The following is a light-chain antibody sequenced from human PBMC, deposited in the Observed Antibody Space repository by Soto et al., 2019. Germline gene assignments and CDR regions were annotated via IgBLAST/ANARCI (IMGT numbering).Light chain of an antibody. CDR2: NAS. CDR1: QSISYY. Sequence: DIQMTQSPSTLSASVGDRVTIPCRASQSISYYLAWYQKKPGKAPKVLIWNASSLQRGVPSRFSGSGSGTEFTLTISSLLPDDFATYYCQQYNRFSTWTFGQGTKVDIK. V-gene: IGKV1-5*01. CDR3: QQYNRFSTWT. J-gene: IGKJ1*01.